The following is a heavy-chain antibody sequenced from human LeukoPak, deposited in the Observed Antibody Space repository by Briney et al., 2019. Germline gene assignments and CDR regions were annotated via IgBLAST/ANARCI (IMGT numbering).Heavy chain of an antibody. D-gene: IGHD3-22*01. CDR2: IIGGGVST. V-gene: IGHV3-23*01. CDR3: AKGLDPSGYSFFDS. Sequence: GGSLRLSCAASGFTFSSYVMSWVRQAPGKGLEWVSGIIGGGVSTYYADPVKGRFTISRDNSKNTLYLRMDSLRAEDTAVYYCAKGLDPSGYSFFDSWGQGTLVTVSS. J-gene: IGHJ4*02. CDR1: GFTFSSYV.